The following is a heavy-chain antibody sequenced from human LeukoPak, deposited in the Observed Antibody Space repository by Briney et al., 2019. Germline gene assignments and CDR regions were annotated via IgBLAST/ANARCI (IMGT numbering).Heavy chain of an antibody. Sequence: GGSLRLSCAASGSTFSTDAMHWVRQAPGKGLEWVALIRHDGINKYFTDSVKGRFTISRDNSKNTMYLHMNSLKLEDTAVYYCVRGLIRYYDSNGSYGSFDYWGQGTLVTVSS. CDR3: VRGLIRYYDSNGSYGSFDY. V-gene: IGHV3-30*04. CDR2: IRHDGINK. CDR1: GSTFSTDA. D-gene: IGHD3-22*01. J-gene: IGHJ4*02.